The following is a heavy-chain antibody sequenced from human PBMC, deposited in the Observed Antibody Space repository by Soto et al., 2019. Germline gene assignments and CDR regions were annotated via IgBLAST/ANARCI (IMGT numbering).Heavy chain of an antibody. Sequence: PSETLSLTCTVSGGSISSGGYYWSWIRQHPGTGLEWIGYIYYSGSTNYNPSLKSRVTISVDTSKNQFSLKLSSVTAADTAVYXXXXXXXXXXXXFDYWGQGTLVTVSS. CDR3: XXXXXXXXXXFDY. J-gene: IGHJ4*02. CDR2: IYYSGST. CDR1: GGSISSGGYY. V-gene: IGHV4-61*08.